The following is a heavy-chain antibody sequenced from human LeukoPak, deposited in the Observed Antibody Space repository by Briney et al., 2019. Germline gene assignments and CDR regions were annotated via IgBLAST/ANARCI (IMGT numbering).Heavy chain of an antibody. J-gene: IGHJ4*02. Sequence: GGSLRLSCAASGFTFSSYAMSWVRQAPGKGLEWVSAISGSGDFTYYADSVKGRFTISRDSSNNTLYLQMNSLRAEDTAVYYCAKVHRYYDFWSGYPSNFDYWGQGTLVTVSS. V-gene: IGHV3-23*01. D-gene: IGHD3-3*01. CDR2: ISGSGDFT. CDR3: AKVHRYYDFWSGYPSNFDY. CDR1: GFTFSSYA.